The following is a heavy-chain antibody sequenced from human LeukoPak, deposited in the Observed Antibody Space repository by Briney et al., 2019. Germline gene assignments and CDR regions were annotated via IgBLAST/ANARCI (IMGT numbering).Heavy chain of an antibody. V-gene: IGHV4-59*01. CDR3: ARGGWNKFDY. J-gene: IGHJ4*02. D-gene: IGHD3-22*01. CDR1: GGSIRNYY. CDR2: IYYSGST. Sequence: KSSETLSLTCTVSGGSIRNYYWSWIRQPPGKGLEWIGYIYYSGSTNYNPSLKSRVTISVDTSKNQFSLKLSSVTAADTAVYYCARGGWNKFDYWGQGTLVTVSS.